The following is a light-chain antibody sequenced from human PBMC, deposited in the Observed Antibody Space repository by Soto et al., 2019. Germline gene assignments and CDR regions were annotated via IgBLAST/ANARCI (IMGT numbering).Light chain of an antibody. CDR2: DAS. J-gene: IGKJ4*01. V-gene: IGKV3-11*01. Sequence: EIVLTQSPATLSLSPGERATLPCRASRSVTTFLAWYQQKPGQAPRLLLYDASKRATGVPTRFSGSGSGTDFTLTISSLEPEDFAVYYCQQRTNWPLTFGGGTKVERK. CDR3: QQRTNWPLT. CDR1: RSVTTF.